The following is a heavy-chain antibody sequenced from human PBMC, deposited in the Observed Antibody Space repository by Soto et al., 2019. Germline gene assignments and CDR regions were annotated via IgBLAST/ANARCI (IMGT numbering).Heavy chain of an antibody. D-gene: IGHD6-13*01. Sequence: QLQLEESGPGLVKPSQTLSLTCAVSGGSISNGGYYWSWTRPHPGQGLEGIGSIYFSGSTYYNPSRKSRGSISVATSKTQCSVKLRSVTAADSAVYYCARASHSQQANHRGVGCYMDDWGKGTTVSVSS. CDR1: GGSISNGGYY. J-gene: IGHJ6*03. CDR3: ARASHSQQANHRGVGCYMDD. V-gene: IGHV4-31*11. CDR2: IYFSGST.